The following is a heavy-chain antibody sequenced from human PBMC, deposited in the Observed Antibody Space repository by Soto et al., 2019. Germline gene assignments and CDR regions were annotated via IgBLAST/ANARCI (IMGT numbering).Heavy chain of an antibody. D-gene: IGHD6-13*01. CDR3: ARLSSRSSSWSYYFDY. CDR2: IYSGGST. Sequence: PGGSLRLSCAASGFTVSSNYMSWVRQAPGKGLEWVSVIYSGGSTYYADSVKGRFTISRDNSKNTLYLQMNSLRAEDTAVYYCARLSSRSSSWSYYFDYWGQGTLVTVSS. CDR1: GFTVSSNY. J-gene: IGHJ4*02. V-gene: IGHV3-53*01.